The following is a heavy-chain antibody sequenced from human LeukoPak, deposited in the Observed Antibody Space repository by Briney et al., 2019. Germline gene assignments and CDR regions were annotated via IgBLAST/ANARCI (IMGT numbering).Heavy chain of an antibody. CDR2: INTNTGNP. V-gene: IGHV7-4-1*02. D-gene: IGHD3-10*01. CDR3: ARKGYYGSGSYYNY. J-gene: IGHJ4*02. Sequence: GASVKVSCKASGYTFTTYAMNWVRQAPGQGLEWMGWINTNTGNPTYVQGFTGGFVFSLDTSVSTAYLQISSLKAEDTAVYYCARKGYYGSGSYYNYWGQGTLVTVSS. CDR1: GYTFTTYA.